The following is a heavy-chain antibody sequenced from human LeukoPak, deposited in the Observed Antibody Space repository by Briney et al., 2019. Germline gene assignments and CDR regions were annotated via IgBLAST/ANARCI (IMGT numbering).Heavy chain of an antibody. V-gene: IGHV4-39*01. CDR3: ARLYYYGSGSYYAFDP. J-gene: IGHJ5*02. CDR1: GGSISSSSNY. Sequence: PSETLSLTCTVSGGSISSSSNYWGWIRQPPGKGLEWIGNIYYSGSTYYNPSLKSRVTISVDTSKNQFSLKLTSVTAADTAVYYCARLYYYGSGSYYAFDPWGPGTLVTVSS. D-gene: IGHD3-10*01. CDR2: IYYSGST.